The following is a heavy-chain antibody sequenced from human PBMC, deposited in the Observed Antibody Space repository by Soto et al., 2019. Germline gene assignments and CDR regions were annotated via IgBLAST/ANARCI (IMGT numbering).Heavy chain of an antibody. CDR3: STTFFCCTSCLSYGLYV. CDR1: GFSFSNAW. J-gene: IGHJ6*02. Sequence: GGSLRHSCAASGFSFSNAWMSWVRQAPGKGLEWVGRIKSISDGGTRNYAAPVKGRFTISRDDSKNMMFLEMNSLKIEDSAVYHCSTTFFCCTSCLSYGLYVCGQRTTVLVSS. D-gene: IGHD2-2*01. V-gene: IGHV3-15*01. CDR2: IKSISDGGTR.